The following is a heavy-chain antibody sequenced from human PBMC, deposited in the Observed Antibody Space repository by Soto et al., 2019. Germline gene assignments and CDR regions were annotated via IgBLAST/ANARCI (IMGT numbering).Heavy chain of an antibody. CDR3: ARESRTWVDGVIGPGDY. CDR1: GYIFTSND. V-gene: IGHV1-18*01. D-gene: IGHD3-10*01. J-gene: IGHJ4*02. CDR2: IRVRNGDT. Sequence: QVQFVQYGAEVKEPGDSVKVSCRASGYIFTSNDITWVRQAPGQGLEWMGRIRVRNGDTHYAPKFRGRVTVTRDTSTSTAYMELRSLRSDDTAVYYCARESRTWVDGVIGPGDYWGQGTLVTVSS.